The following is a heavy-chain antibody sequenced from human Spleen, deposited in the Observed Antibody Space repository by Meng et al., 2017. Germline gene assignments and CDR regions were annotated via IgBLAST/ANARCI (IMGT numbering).Heavy chain of an antibody. Sequence: GESLKISCAGAGFTFSNFAMSWVRQAPGKGLEWVSAISGSGGSTYYADSVKGRFTISRDDSKNTLYLQMNNMRPEDTAVYYCARGTAQSRSGGMDVWGQGTTVTVSS. J-gene: IGHJ6*02. V-gene: IGHV3-23*01. CDR2: ISGSGGST. D-gene: IGHD6-13*01. CDR1: GFTFSNFA. CDR3: ARGTAQSRSGGMDV.